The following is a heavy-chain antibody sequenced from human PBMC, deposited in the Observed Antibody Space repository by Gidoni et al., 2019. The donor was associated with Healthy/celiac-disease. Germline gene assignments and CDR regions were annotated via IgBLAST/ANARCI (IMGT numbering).Heavy chain of an antibody. V-gene: IGHV1-69*01. Sequence: QVQLVQSGAAVKQPGSSVKVSCQASGGTFSSYAISWVRQAPGQGLEWMGGIIPIFGTANYAQKFQGRVTITADESTSTAYMELSSLRSEDTAVYYCARGILEAVAGTVFFDYWGQGTLVTVSS. D-gene: IGHD6-19*01. CDR2: IIPIFGTA. CDR1: GGTFSSYA. CDR3: ARGILEAVAGTVFFDY. J-gene: IGHJ4*02.